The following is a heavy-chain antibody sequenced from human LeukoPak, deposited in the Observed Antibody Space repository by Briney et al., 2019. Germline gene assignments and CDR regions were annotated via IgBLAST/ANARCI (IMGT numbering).Heavy chain of an antibody. Sequence: QSGGSLRLSCSASGFTFSNFAMSWVRQAPGKGLEWVSGISGSGIRTFSADSVKGRFTISRDNSKNTLYLQIHSLRAEDTAVYYCAKSIDFTGYSSWDYWGRGTLVTVSS. CDR3: AKSIDFTGYSSWDY. D-gene: IGHD3-9*01. J-gene: IGHJ4*02. CDR2: ISGSGIRT. CDR1: GFTFSNFA. V-gene: IGHV3-23*01.